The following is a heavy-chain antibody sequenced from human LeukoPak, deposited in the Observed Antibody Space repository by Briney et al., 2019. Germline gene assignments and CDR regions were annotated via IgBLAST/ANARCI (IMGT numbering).Heavy chain of an antibody. Sequence: SSETLSLTCTVSGGSISSSSYYWGWIRQPPGKGLEWIGSIYYSGSTYYNPSLKSRVTISVDTSKNQFSLKLSSVTAADTAVYYCARLGVAAAGPYFDYWGQGTLVTVSS. CDR3: ARLGVAAAGPYFDY. J-gene: IGHJ4*02. D-gene: IGHD6-13*01. CDR1: GGSISSSSYY. V-gene: IGHV4-39*01. CDR2: IYYSGST.